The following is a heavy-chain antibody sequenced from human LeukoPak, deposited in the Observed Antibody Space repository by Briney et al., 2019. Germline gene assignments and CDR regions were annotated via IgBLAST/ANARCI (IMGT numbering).Heavy chain of an antibody. CDR3: ARGPYYDSSGYLDAFDI. D-gene: IGHD3-22*01. V-gene: IGHV3-30*03. J-gene: IGHJ3*02. CDR1: GFTFSSYG. CDR2: ISYDGSNK. Sequence: PGGSLRLSCAASGFTFSSYGMHWVRQAPGKGLEWVAVISYDGSNKYYADSVKGRFTISRDNSKNTLYLQMNSLRAEDTAVYYCARGPYYDSSGYLDAFDIWGQGTIVTVSS.